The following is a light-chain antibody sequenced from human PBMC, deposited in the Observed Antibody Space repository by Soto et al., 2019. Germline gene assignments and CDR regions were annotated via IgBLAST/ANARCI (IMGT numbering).Light chain of an antibody. Sequence: DIVMTRTPLSSPVTLGQAASISCRSSQSLVHNDGNTYLSWYVQKPGQPPQLLIYEVSNRFSGVPDRFSGSGSGTDFTLKISRVEAEDVGVYYCMQSIQLPKTFGPGTKVDIK. CDR1: QSLVHNDGNTY. J-gene: IGKJ3*01. CDR2: EVS. CDR3: MQSIQLPKT. V-gene: IGKV2D-29*01.